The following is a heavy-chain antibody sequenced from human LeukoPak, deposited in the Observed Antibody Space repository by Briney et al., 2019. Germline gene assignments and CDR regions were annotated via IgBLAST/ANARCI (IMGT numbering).Heavy chain of an antibody. Sequence: GRSLRLSCAASGFTFSSYAMHWVRQAPGKGLEWVAVISYDGSNKYYADSVKGQFTISRDNSKNTLYLQMNSLRAEDTAVYYCARDRNYYDFWSGYYNYWGQGTLVTVSS. D-gene: IGHD3-3*01. V-gene: IGHV3-30-3*01. J-gene: IGHJ4*02. CDR1: GFTFSSYA. CDR3: ARDRNYYDFWSGYYNY. CDR2: ISYDGSNK.